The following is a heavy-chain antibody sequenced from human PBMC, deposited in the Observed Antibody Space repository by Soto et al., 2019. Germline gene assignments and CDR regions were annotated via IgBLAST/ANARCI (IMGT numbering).Heavy chain of an antibody. V-gene: IGHV4-34*01. CDR2: INHSGST. D-gene: IGHD3-3*01. J-gene: IGHJ6*03. CDR1: GGSFSGYY. CDR3: ARESYDFWSGYYTAHYYYYMDV. Sequence: SETLSLTCAVYGGSFSGYYWSWIRQPPGKGLEWIGEINHSGSTNYNPSLKSRVTISVDTSKNQFSLKLSSVTAADTAVYYCARESYDFWSGYYTAHYYYYMDVWGKGTTVTVSS.